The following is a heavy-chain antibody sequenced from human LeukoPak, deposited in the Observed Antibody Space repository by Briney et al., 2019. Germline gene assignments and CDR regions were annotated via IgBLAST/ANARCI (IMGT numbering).Heavy chain of an antibody. CDR1: GFTFSSYW. CDR2: INQDGSEK. V-gene: IGHV3-7*04. Sequence: GGSLRLSCATSGFTFSSYWINWVRQAPGKGPEWVANINQDGSEKYYVDSVKGRFTISRDNAKNSLSLQMNSLRAEDMAVYYCARGGSGWYRNDVFHFGGKGKMVTVS. D-gene: IGHD6-19*01. J-gene: IGHJ3*01. CDR3: ARGGSGWYRNDVFHF.